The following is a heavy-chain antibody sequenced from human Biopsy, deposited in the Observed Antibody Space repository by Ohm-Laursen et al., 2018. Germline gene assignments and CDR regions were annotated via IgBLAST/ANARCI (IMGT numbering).Heavy chain of an antibody. D-gene: IGHD3-10*01. CDR3: ARTIMVGGVILNYFDY. J-gene: IGHJ4*02. CDR2: IFAGGGRT. Sequence: SLRLSCAASGLSIGTNYMTWVRQAPGKGLDWVSIIFAGGGRTYYADSVKGRFTISRDISESTVSLQMNSLRAEDTAVYYCARTIMVGGVILNYFDYWGQGTLVTVSS. V-gene: IGHV3-53*01. CDR1: GLSIGTNY.